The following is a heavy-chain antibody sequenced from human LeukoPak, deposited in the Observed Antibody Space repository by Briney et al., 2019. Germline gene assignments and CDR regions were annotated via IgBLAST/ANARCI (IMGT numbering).Heavy chain of an antibody. Sequence: SETLSLTCTVSGGSISSYYWSWIRQPPGKGLEWIGYIFYSGSTNYNPSLKSRVTISLDTSKNQFSLKLSSVTAADTAVYYCARGADYDSSGYLIDYWGQGTLVTVSS. CDR1: GGSISSYY. V-gene: IGHV4-59*01. CDR3: ARGADYDSSGYLIDY. CDR2: IFYSGST. J-gene: IGHJ4*02. D-gene: IGHD3-22*01.